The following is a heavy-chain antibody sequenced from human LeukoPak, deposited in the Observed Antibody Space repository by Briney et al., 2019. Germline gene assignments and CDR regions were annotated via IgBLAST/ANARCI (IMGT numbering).Heavy chain of an antibody. Sequence: GRSLRLSCAASVFTFGSYAMSWVRQPLGKGLEWVSTIRGSGGSTYYGDSLKGRFTISRDNAKNTLYLQMNSARVEDTALYYCAKESVPAAPLYGVDGWGQGTQVTVSS. CDR1: VFTFGSYA. V-gene: IGHV3-23*01. CDR2: IRGSGGST. CDR3: AKESVPAAPLYGVDG. D-gene: IGHD2-2*01. J-gene: IGHJ4*02.